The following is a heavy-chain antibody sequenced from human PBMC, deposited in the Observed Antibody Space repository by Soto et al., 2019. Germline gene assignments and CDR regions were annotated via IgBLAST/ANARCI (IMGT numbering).Heavy chain of an antibody. V-gene: IGHV1-8*01. J-gene: IGHJ5*02. Sequence: ASVKVSCKASGYTFTSYDINWVRQATGQGLEWMGWMNPNSGNTGYAQKLQGRVTMTRNTSISTAYMELSSLRSEDTAVYYCARVVVVRNWFDPWGQGTLVTVSS. CDR3: ARVVVVRNWFDP. CDR2: MNPNSGNT. CDR1: GYTFTSYD. D-gene: IGHD2-15*01.